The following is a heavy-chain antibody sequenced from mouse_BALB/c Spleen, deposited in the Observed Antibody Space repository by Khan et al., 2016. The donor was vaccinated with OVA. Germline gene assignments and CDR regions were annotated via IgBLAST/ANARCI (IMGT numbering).Heavy chain of an antibody. V-gene: IGHV1-18*01. CDR1: GYSFTGYY. D-gene: IGHD1-1*01. J-gene: IGHJ3*01. CDR3: GRISIITVEGFAY. CDR2: VNPNNGGT. Sequence: VQLQQSGPDLVKPGASVKISCKTPGYSFTGYYIHWVKQSQGKSLEWIGRVNPNNGGTTYNQKFKGKAILTVEKSSSTAYMELRSLTSEDSAVYYCGRISIITVEGFAYWGQGTLVTVSA.